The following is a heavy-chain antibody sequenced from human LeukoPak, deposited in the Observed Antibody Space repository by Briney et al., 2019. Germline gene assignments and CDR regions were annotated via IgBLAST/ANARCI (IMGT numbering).Heavy chain of an antibody. CDR2: IYHSGST. Sequence: SQTLSLTCAVSGGSISSGGYSWSWIRQPPGKGLEWIGYIYHSGSTYYNPSLKSRVTISVDRSKNQFSLKLNSVTAADTAVYYCARGIVGATSDAFDIWGQGAMVTVSS. J-gene: IGHJ3*02. CDR3: ARGIVGATSDAFDI. CDR1: GGSISSGGYS. V-gene: IGHV4-30-2*01. D-gene: IGHD1-26*01.